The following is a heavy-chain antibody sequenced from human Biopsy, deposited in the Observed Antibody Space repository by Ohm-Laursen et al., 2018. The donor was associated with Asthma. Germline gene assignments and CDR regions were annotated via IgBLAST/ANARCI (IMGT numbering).Heavy chain of an antibody. J-gene: IGHJ2*01. CDR1: GGSMSSSSYY. V-gene: IGHV4-39*02. Sequence: SDTLSLTCTVSGGSMSSSSYYWGWIRQSPGKGLEWIGSIYYSGGTYYNPSLESRVTISADTSKNHFSLKVTSVTAADTAVYYCARAVSSSSYWYFDLWGRGDLVTVSS. CDR2: IYYSGGT. D-gene: IGHD6-6*01. CDR3: ARAVSSSSYWYFDL.